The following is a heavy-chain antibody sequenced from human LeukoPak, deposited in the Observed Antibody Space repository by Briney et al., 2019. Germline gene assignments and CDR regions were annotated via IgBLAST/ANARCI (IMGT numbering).Heavy chain of an antibody. CDR1: GYTFTSYG. CDR3: ARGARDPIAAAGTADY. CDR2: MNPNSGNT. V-gene: IGHV1-8*03. D-gene: IGHD6-13*01. J-gene: IGHJ4*02. Sequence: ASVKVSCKASGYTFTSYGISWVRQAPGQGLEWMGWMNPNSGNTGYAQKFQGRVTITRNTSISTAYMELSSLRSEDTAVYYCARGARDPIAAAGTADYWGQGTLVTVSS.